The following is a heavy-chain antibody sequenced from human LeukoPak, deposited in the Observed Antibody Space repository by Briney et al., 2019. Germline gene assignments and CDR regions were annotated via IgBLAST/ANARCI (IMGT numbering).Heavy chain of an antibody. Sequence: ASVKVSCKASGGTFSSYAISWVRQAPGQGLEWMGGIIPIFGTANYAQKFQGRVTITADESTSTAYMELSSLRSEDTAVYYRARDFRPYYDILTGYSSFDYWGQGTLVTVSS. CDR3: ARDFRPYYDILTGYSSFDY. J-gene: IGHJ4*02. D-gene: IGHD3-9*01. CDR1: GGTFSSYA. CDR2: IIPIFGTA. V-gene: IGHV1-69*13.